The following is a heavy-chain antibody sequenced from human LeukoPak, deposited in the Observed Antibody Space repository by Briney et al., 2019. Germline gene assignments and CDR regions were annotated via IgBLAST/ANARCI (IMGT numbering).Heavy chain of an antibody. CDR1: RFTFDDYA. CDR3: AKEGGSGWYMGDDY. V-gene: IGHV3-9*01. D-gene: IGHD6-19*01. CDR2: ISWNSGSI. Sequence: GGSLRLSCAASRFTFDDYAMHWVRQAPGKGLEWVSGISWNSGSIGYADSVKGRFTISRDNAKNSLYLQMNSLRAEDTALYYCAKEGGSGWYMGDDYWGQGTLVTVSS. J-gene: IGHJ4*02.